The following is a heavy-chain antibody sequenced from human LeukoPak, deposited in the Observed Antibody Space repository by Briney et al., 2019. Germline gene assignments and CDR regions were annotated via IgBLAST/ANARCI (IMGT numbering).Heavy chain of an antibody. D-gene: IGHD2-15*01. Sequence: ASVKVSCKASGYSFTNYDINWVRQATGQGLEWMGWINTNTGNPTYAQGFTGRFVFSLDTSVSTAYLQISSLKTEDTAVYYCARGASGNFGYWGQGTLVTVSS. CDR2: INTNTGNP. V-gene: IGHV7-4-1*02. CDR1: GYSFTNYD. CDR3: ARGASGNFGY. J-gene: IGHJ4*02.